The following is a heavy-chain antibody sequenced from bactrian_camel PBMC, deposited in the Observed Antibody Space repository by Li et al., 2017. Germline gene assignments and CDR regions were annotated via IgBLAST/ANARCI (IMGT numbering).Heavy chain of an antibody. D-gene: IGHD4*01. V-gene: IGHV3S6*01. Sequence: HVQLVESGGKTVQTGGSLRLSCAASGYHHSAYCLAWFRQAPGKAREGVAGIGTNGVATTTDSVKGRFTISRDSAKTTLFLEMNSLKPDDTAMYYCAASHSFILTPRFYRLESSDYPYRGQGTQV. J-gene: IGHJ4*01. CDR3: AASHSFILTPRFYRLESSDYPY. CDR2: IGTNGVAT. CDR1: GYHHSAYC.